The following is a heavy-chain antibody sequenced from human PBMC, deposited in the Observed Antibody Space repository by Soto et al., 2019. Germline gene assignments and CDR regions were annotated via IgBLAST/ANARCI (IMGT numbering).Heavy chain of an antibody. Sequence: EVQLLESGGGLVQPGGSLRLSCAASGFSFSSYAMSWVRQAPGKGLEWVSAISGSGGSTYHADSVKGRFTISRDNSKNTLYLQMNSRRAEDTAVYYCAKVNGYYPRGACDIWGQGTMVAVSS. CDR3: AKVNGYYPRGACDI. J-gene: IGHJ3*02. CDR2: ISGSGGST. V-gene: IGHV3-23*01. D-gene: IGHD3-9*01. CDR1: GFSFSSYA.